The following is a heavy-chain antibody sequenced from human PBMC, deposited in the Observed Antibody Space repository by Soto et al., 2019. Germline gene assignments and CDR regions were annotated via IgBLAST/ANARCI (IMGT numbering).Heavy chain of an antibody. CDR3: AKGTAGSNLQLYYFDF. CDR2: ISGSGGST. V-gene: IGHV3-23*01. CDR1: GLPFSSYA. J-gene: IGHJ4*02. Sequence: GGSPILSRAFSGLPFSSYAMSLVRPSPGKGLEWVSTISGSGGSTYYADYVKGRFTISRDNSRDTLCLQMNNLRAEDTAVYYCAKGTAGSNLQLYYFDFWGQGTLV. D-gene: IGHD1-1*01.